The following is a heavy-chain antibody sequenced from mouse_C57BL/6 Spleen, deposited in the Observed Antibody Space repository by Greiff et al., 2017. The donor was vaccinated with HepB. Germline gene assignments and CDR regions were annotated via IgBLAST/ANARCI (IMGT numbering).Heavy chain of an antibody. CDR1: GYTFTSYW. Sequence: VQLQQSGAELVKPGASVKMSCKASGYTFTSYWITWVKQRPGQGLEWIGDIYPGSGSTNYNEKFKSKATLTVDTSSSTAYMQLSSLTSEDSAVYYCARGDGNYDMDYWGQGTSVTVSS. J-gene: IGHJ4*01. D-gene: IGHD2-1*01. CDR3: ARGDGNYDMDY. V-gene: IGHV1-55*01. CDR2: IYPGSGST.